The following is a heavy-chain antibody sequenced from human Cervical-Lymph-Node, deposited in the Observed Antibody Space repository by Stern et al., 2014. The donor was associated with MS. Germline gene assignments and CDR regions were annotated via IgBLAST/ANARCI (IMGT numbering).Heavy chain of an antibody. Sequence: EVQLVQSGGGLVQPGGSLRLSCAASGFTFSDYAMSWVRQAPGKGMEWVSASSLSDCSTFYSDSLQGRFTISRDNSKNTLYLQMNILRAEDTAVYYCAKDRELVGVAFDSWGQGTLVTVSS. V-gene: IGHV3-23*04. J-gene: IGHJ4*02. CDR2: SSLSDCST. CDR3: AKDRELVGVAFDS. D-gene: IGHD2-15*01. CDR1: GFTFSDYA.